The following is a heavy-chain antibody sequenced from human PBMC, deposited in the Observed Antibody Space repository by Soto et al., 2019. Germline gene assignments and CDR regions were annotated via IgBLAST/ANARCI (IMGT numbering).Heavy chain of an antibody. CDR1: GFTFSSYG. CDR3: AKTLWFGESSLLDY. J-gene: IGHJ4*02. Sequence: GGSLRLSCAASGFTFSSYGMHWVRQAPGKGLEWVAVISYDGSNKYYADSVRGRFTISRDNSKNTLYLQMNSLRAEDTAVYYCAKTLWFGESSLLDYWGRGTLVTVSS. V-gene: IGHV3-30*18. CDR2: ISYDGSNK. D-gene: IGHD3-10*01.